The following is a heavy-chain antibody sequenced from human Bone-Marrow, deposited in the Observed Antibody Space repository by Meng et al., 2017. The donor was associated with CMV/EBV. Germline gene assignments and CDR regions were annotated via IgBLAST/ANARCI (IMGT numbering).Heavy chain of an antibody. CDR1: GFTFSSYA. Sequence: GSLRLSCAASGFTFSSYAMSWIRQPPGKGLEWIGFMNSGGSANYNASLRSRVTISVDMSRNQFSLRLSSVTAADTAVYYCARDPAAGPRGDHFDYWGQGIRVTVSS. J-gene: IGHJ4*02. CDR3: ARDPAAGPRGDHFDY. CDR2: MNSGGSA. V-gene: IGHV4-59*01. D-gene: IGHD3-16*01.